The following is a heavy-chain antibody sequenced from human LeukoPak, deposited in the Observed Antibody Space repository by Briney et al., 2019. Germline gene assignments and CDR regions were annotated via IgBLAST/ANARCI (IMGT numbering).Heavy chain of an antibody. D-gene: IGHD2-15*01. CDR1: GGTFSSYA. CDR3: ASGYCSGGSCYRVGY. J-gene: IGHJ4*02. Sequence: SVKVSCKASGGTFSSYAISWVRQAPGQGLEWMGRIIPILGIANYAQKFQGRVTITADKSTSTAYMELSSLRSEDTAVYYCASGYCSGGSCYRVGYWGQGTLVTVSS. CDR2: IIPILGIA. V-gene: IGHV1-69*04.